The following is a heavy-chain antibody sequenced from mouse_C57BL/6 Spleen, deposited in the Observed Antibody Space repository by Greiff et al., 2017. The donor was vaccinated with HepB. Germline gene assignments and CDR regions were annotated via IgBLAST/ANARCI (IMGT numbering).Heavy chain of an antibody. V-gene: IGHV1-50*01. CDR3: ARRGSLLGYYYAMGC. D-gene: IGHD2-3*01. CDR2: IDPSDSYT. Sequence: VQLQQPGAELVKPGASVKLSCKASGSTFTSYWLQWVKQRPGQGLEWIGEIDPSDSYTNYNQKFKGKATLTVDTSSSTAYMQRSSLTSEDSAVYYCARRGSLLGYYYAMGCWGQGTSVTVSS. J-gene: IGHJ4*01. CDR1: GSTFTSYW.